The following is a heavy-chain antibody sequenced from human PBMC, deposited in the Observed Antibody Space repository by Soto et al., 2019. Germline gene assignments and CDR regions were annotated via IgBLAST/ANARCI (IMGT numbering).Heavy chain of an antibody. CDR2: IIPIFGTA. Sequence: SVKVSCKASGGTFSSYAISWVRQAPGQGLEWMGGIIPIFGTANYAQKFQGRVTITADESTSTAYMELSSLRSEDTAVYYCARAPIYDSSGYTHYFDYWGQGTLVTVSS. CDR1: GGTFSSYA. CDR3: ARAPIYDSSGYTHYFDY. V-gene: IGHV1-69*13. D-gene: IGHD3-22*01. J-gene: IGHJ4*02.